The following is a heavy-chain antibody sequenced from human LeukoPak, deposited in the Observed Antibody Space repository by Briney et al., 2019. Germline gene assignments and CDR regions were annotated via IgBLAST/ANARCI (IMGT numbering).Heavy chain of an antibody. Sequence: KTSETLSLTCTVSGGSISSGGYYWNWVRQPPGKGLEWIGEVHLDGRTNYNPSLTGRLTMSVDLYENHISLKVTSVTAADTAVYYCAREGGFYRPLDYSGQGTLVTVSS. CDR2: VHLDGRT. CDR3: AREGGFYRPLDY. V-gene: IGHV4-39*07. D-gene: IGHD3-3*01. J-gene: IGHJ4*02. CDR1: GGSISSGGYY.